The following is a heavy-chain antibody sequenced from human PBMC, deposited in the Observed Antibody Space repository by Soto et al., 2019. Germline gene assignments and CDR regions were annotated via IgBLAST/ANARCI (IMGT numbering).Heavy chain of an antibody. CDR2: IWYDGSNK. CDR3: ARDLDYGGNEVDY. V-gene: IGHV3-33*01. Sequence: QVQLVESGGGVVQPGRSLRLSCAASGFTFSSYGMHWVRQAPGKGLEWVAVIWYDGSNKYYADSVKGRFTISRDNSKNTLYLQMNSLRAEATAVYYCARDLDYGGNEVDYWGQGTLVTVSS. J-gene: IGHJ4*02. D-gene: IGHD4-17*01. CDR1: GFTFSSYG.